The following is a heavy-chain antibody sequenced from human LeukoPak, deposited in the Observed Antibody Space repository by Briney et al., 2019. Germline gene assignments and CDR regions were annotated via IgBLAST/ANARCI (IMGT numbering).Heavy chain of an antibody. D-gene: IGHD3-22*01. CDR3: ARLPYYYDSSGYYFDY. J-gene: IGHJ4*02. V-gene: IGHV1-2*02. CDR1: GYSFTDYY. CDR2: INPNSGGT. Sequence: ASVKVSCKTSGYSFTDYYMHWVRQAPGQGLEWMGWINPNSGGTNYAQKFQGRVTMTRDTSISTAYMELSRLRSDDTAVYYCARLPYYYDSSGYYFDYWGQGTLVTVSS.